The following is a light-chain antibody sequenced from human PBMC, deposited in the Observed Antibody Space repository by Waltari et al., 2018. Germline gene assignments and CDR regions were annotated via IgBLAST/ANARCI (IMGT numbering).Light chain of an antibody. CDR2: EVS. CDR3: SSYTTSSAPGV. Sequence: QSALTQPASVSGSPGQSITISCSGTDSYVGDYDFVSWYQQHPGKAPHLIIYEVSNRPSGISNRFSASKSGNTASLTISGLQAEDEADYYCSSYTTSSAPGVFGTGTRVTVL. V-gene: IGLV2-14*01. CDR1: DSYVGDYDF. J-gene: IGLJ1*01.